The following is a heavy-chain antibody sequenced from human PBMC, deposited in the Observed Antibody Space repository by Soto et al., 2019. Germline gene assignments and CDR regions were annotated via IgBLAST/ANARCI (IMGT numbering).Heavy chain of an antibody. Sequence: ASVKVSCKASGYTFTSYGISWVRQAPGQGLDWMGWISAYNGNTKYAQDLQGRVTMTTDTSTSTAYMELRSLRSYVTAMYYCARHDSNGDFDFWGQGTQVTVSS. D-gene: IGHD2-8*01. CDR1: GYTFTSYG. V-gene: IGHV1-18*04. J-gene: IGHJ4*02. CDR2: ISAYNGNT. CDR3: ARHDSNGDFDF.